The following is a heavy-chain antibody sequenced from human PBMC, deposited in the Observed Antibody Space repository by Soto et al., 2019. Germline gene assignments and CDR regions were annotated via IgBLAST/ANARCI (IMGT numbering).Heavy chain of an antibody. Sequence: GEALNISCKGSGYSFTSYSIRWVRQMPGKVLEWMGRIDPSDSYTNYSPSFQGHVTISADKSISTAYLQWSSLKASDTAMYYCASWTLDSSGYYDDPDAFDIWGQGTMVT. CDR2: IDPSDSYT. J-gene: IGHJ3*02. CDR1: GYSFTSYS. D-gene: IGHD3-22*01. V-gene: IGHV5-10-1*01. CDR3: ASWTLDSSGYYDDPDAFDI.